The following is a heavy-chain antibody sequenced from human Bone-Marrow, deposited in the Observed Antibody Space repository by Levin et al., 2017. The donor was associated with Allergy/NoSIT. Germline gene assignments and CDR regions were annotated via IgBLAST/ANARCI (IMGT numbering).Heavy chain of an antibody. D-gene: IGHD5-12*01. CDR2: ISYDGSQK. V-gene: IGHV3-30*18. J-gene: IGHJ6*03. CDR3: AKSGFDSYFYMDV. CDR1: RFSFNIYG. Sequence: TGGSLRLSCAASRFSFNIYGMHWVRQAPGKGLEWVSFISYDGSQKYYADSVKGRFTISRDNSQTTLYLQMDSLRTDDSAVYYCAKSGFDSYFYMDVWGKGTTVTVSS.